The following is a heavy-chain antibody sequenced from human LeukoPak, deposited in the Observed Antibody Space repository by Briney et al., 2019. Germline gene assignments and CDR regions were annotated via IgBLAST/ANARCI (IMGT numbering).Heavy chain of an antibody. J-gene: IGHJ4*02. Sequence: GGSLRLSCAASGFTVNTYDMHWVRQAPGEGPEWIAYFGISGTIYYADSLRGRFTISRDNAKNSLFLQMNSLRVDDTAIYYCAGYGVYPYWGQGTPVTVSS. CDR3: AGYGVYPY. D-gene: IGHD4-17*01. V-gene: IGHV3-48*01. CDR2: FGISGTI. CDR1: GFTVNTYD.